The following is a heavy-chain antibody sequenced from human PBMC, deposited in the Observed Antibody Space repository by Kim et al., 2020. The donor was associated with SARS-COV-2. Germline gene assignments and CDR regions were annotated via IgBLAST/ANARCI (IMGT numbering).Heavy chain of an antibody. V-gene: IGHV1-46*01. D-gene: IGHD6-19*01. J-gene: IGHJ5*02. CDR2: INPSGGST. CDR1: GYTFTSYY. CDR3: ARDSPSSGWYETLILNPLLHKWELRSGWFDP. Sequence: ASVKVSCKASGYTFTSYYMHWVRQAPGQGLEWMGIINPSGGSTSYAQKFQGRVTMTRDTSTSTVYMELSSLRSEDTAVYYCARDSPSSGWYETLILNPLLHKWELRSGWFDPWGQGTLVTVSS.